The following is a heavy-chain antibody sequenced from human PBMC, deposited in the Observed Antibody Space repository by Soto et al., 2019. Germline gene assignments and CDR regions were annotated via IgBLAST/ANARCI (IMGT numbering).Heavy chain of an antibody. CDR2: INVGNGNT. CDR1: EYTFISYF. V-gene: IGHV1-3*05. Sequence: QVQLVQSGAEEKKPGASVKVSCKVSEYTFISYFRHWLRQPPGQRLEWMGWINVGNGNTKYSQKIQGRVTITIDTSASTGYMELSSLRSEDTAVYYCARERWASGSRWFDPWGQGTLVTVSS. CDR3: ARERWASGSRWFDP. J-gene: IGHJ5*02. D-gene: IGHD6-19*01.